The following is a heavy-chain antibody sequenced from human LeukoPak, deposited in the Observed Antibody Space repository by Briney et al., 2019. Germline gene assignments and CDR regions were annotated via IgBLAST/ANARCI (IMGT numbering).Heavy chain of an antibody. V-gene: IGHV4-39*07. CDR1: GGSVSSGSYY. CDR3: ARDLEVVPAQGFDP. D-gene: IGHD2-2*01. CDR2: IYHSGST. Sequence: PSETLSLTCIVSGGSVSSGSYYWSWIRQPPGKGLEWIGSIYHSGSTYYNPSLKSRVTISVDTSKNQFSLKLSSVTAADTAVYYCARDLEVVPAQGFDPWGQGTLVTVSS. J-gene: IGHJ5*02.